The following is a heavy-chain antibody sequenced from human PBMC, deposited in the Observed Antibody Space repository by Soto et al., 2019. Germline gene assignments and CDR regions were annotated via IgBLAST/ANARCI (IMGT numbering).Heavy chain of an antibody. CDR1: GGSISSYY. J-gene: IGHJ5*01. CDR3: AGRTSLTSVEIFSGGLSGYNWVDP. V-gene: IGHV4-59*08. Sequence: SETLSLTCTVSGGSISSYYWSWIRQPPGKGLEWIGYIYYSGSTYYNPSLKSRVTISVDTSKNQFSLKLTSVTAADTAVYYCAGRTSLTSVEIFSGGLSGYNWVDPWGRGTLVTVSS. CDR2: IYYSGST. D-gene: IGHD3-3*01.